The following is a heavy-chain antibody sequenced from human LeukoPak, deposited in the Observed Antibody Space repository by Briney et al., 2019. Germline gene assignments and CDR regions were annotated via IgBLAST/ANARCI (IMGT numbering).Heavy chain of an antibody. D-gene: IGHD6-13*01. CDR3: ARVEAAAGFGDY. V-gene: IGHV1-46*01. Sequence: ASVKVSCTASGYTFTSNYIHWVRQAPGQGLEWMGMIYPRDGSTSYAQKFQGRVTMTRDTSTSTVYMELSSLRSEDTAVYYCARVEAAAGFGDYWGQGTLVTVSS. CDR1: GYTFTSNY. J-gene: IGHJ4*02. CDR2: IYPRDGST.